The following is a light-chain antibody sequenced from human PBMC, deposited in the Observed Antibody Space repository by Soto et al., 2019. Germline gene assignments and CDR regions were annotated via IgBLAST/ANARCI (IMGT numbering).Light chain of an antibody. J-gene: IGKJ5*01. CDR3: QQLDSMPIT. CDR1: QGISSW. CDR2: AAS. V-gene: IGKV1-12*01. Sequence: DIQMTQSPSVSASVGDRVTITLLASQGISSWLAWYQQKPGKAPKLLIYAASSLQSGVPSRFSGSGSGTDFVLTISSLQPEDSATYYCQQLDSMPITFGQGTRLEIK.